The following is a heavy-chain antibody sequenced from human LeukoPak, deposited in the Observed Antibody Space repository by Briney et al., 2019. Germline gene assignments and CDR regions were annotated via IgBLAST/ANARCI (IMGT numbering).Heavy chain of an antibody. Sequence: GASVKVSCKASGYTFTSYGISWVRQVPGQGLEWMGWISAYNGNTNYAQKLQGRVTMTTDTSTSTAYMELRSLRSDDTAVYYCARAVSTMVRGVIITGYFDYWGQGTLVTVSS. CDR3: ARAVSTMVRGVIITGYFDY. V-gene: IGHV1-18*04. CDR2: ISAYNGNT. D-gene: IGHD3-10*01. J-gene: IGHJ4*02. CDR1: GYTFTSYG.